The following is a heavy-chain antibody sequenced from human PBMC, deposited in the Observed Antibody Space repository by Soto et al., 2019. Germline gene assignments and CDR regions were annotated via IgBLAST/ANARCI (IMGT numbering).Heavy chain of an antibody. D-gene: IGHD1-1*01. CDR1: GHTSTHNG. CDR3: ATDDMNRGRFDY. V-gene: IGHV1-18*04. CDR2: ININRGDV. Sequence: QVHLVQSVSEVKTPGASVKVSCQASGHTSTHNGISWVRRAPGQGLEWMGWININRGDVNHAPKFQGRVNLNTDTSTKTAYLELRSLRLDDTGVYFCATDDMNRGRFDYWGHGTRVSVSS. J-gene: IGHJ4*01.